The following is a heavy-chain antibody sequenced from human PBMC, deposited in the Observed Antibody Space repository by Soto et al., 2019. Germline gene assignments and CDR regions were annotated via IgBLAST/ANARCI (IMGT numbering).Heavy chain of an antibody. V-gene: IGHV3-74*03. CDR1: GFTFSMYW. CDR2: INGDGTDT. J-gene: IGHJ4*02. Sequence: EVQLVESGGGLVQPGGSLRLSCAASGFTFSMYWMHWVRQAPGKGLLWVSRINGDGTDTTYADSVKGRFTISRDNAKNTVYLQMNGLRAEDTALYYCAREVGSGSGSDSLDYWGQETRVTVSS. CDR3: AREVGSGSGSDSLDY. D-gene: IGHD1-26*01.